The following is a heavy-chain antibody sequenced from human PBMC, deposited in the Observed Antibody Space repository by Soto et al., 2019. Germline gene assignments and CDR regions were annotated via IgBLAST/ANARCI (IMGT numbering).Heavy chain of an antibody. D-gene: IGHD3-22*01. J-gene: IGHJ4*02. V-gene: IGHV4-30-4*01. CDR3: ARVYYDSSGYSGYFDY. CDR2: IYYSGST. Sequence: SETLSLTCTVSGGSISSGDYYWSWIRQPPGKGLEWIGYIYYSGSTYYNPSLKSRVTISVDTSKNQFSLKLSSVTAADTAVYYCARVYYDSSGYSGYFDYWGQGTLVTVSS. CDR1: GGSISSGDYY.